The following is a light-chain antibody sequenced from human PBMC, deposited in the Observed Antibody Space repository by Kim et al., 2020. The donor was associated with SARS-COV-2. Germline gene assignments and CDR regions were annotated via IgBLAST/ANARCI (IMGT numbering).Light chain of an antibody. Sequence: GDRVTITCRASQSISRWLAWHQHKPGAAPKVLIYEASTLEEGVPSRFSGSGSGTEFTLTISSLQPDDFATYYCQQYYDFWTFGQGTKVDIK. CDR3: QQYYDFWT. CDR2: EAS. J-gene: IGKJ1*01. V-gene: IGKV1-5*01. CDR1: QSISRW.